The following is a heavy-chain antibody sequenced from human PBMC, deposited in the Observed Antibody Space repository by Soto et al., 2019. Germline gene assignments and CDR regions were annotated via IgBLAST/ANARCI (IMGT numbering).Heavy chain of an antibody. V-gene: IGHV4-59*11. CDR2: IYYRGTT. Sequence: QVQLQESGPGLVKPSETLSLTCSVSGVSTSNHYWTWIRKPPGQGPEWIGCIYYRGTTNYNASFNSRVTISVDTSKNQFSLKLASVTTAYTAVYYCARGGGSPYHDHEFDYWGQGILVTVSS. J-gene: IGHJ4*02. D-gene: IGHD2-2*01. CDR1: GVSTSNHY. CDR3: ARGGGSPYHDHEFDY.